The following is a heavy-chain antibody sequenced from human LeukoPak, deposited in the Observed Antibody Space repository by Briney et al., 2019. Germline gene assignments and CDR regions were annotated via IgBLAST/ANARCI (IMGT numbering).Heavy chain of an antibody. V-gene: IGHV3-23*01. J-gene: IGHJ4*02. CDR2: FSGSGGST. Sequence: GGSLRLSCAASGLTFSNYAMSWVRQAPGKGLEWVSAFSGSGGSTYYADSVKGRFTISRDNSKNTLYLQMYSLRVEDTAVYYCAKGDPSYLSPIDYWGQGTLVTVSS. CDR1: GLTFSNYA. D-gene: IGHD1-26*01. CDR3: AKGDPSYLSPIDY.